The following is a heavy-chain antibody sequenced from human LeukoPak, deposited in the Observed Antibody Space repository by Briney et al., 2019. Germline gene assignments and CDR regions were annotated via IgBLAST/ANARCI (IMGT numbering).Heavy chain of an antibody. V-gene: IGHV4-59*01. CDR1: GGSISSYY. D-gene: IGHD7-27*01. CDR2: IYYSGST. J-gene: IGHJ3*02. Sequence: SETLSLTCTVSGGSISSYYWSWIRQPPGKGLEWIGYIYYSGSTNYNPSLKSRVTISVDTSKNQFSLKLGSVTAADTAVYYCARANWGYDAFDIWGQGTMVTVSS. CDR3: ARANWGYDAFDI.